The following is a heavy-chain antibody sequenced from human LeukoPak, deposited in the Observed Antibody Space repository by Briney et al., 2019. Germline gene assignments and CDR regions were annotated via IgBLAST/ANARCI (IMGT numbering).Heavy chain of an antibody. V-gene: IGHV1-3*01. Sequence: ASVKVSCKASGYTFIDYAIHWVRQAPGQSLEWVGWISRGNDDTKYSQKFQGRVTITKDTSANTVYMELSSLRSEDTAVYYCARVWAPGSLPLDPWGQGTLVTVSS. J-gene: IGHJ5*02. D-gene: IGHD3-16*01. CDR2: ISRGNDDT. CDR3: ARVWAPGSLPLDP. CDR1: GYTFIDYA.